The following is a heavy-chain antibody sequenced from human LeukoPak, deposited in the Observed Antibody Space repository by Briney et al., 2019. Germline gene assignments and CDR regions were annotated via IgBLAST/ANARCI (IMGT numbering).Heavy chain of an antibody. J-gene: IGHJ6*03. D-gene: IGHD1-26*01. V-gene: IGHV4-4*07. CDR3: ARESRIVEGDGYYIDV. CDR2: IYITRGT. CDR1: GVSISGYY. Sequence: PSETLSLTCTLSGVSISGYYWSWIRPSAGKGLEWIGRIYITRGTNYNPSLRSRVIMSVDTSKNQFSLQLNSVTAADTAVYYCARESRIVEGDGYYIDVWGKGTTVTISS.